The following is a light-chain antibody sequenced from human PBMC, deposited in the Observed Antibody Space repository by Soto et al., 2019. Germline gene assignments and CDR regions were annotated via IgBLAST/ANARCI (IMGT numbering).Light chain of an antibody. V-gene: IGKV3-11*01. CDR3: QHRINWPLT. Sequence: EIVMTHSPATLSVSPGERATLSCRASQSVARKLAWYQQKPGQAPRLLIHEASIRATGIPARFSGSGSGTDFTLTISSLEPEDFAVYYCQHRINWPLTFGGGTKVDIK. CDR2: EAS. CDR1: QSVARK. J-gene: IGKJ4*01.